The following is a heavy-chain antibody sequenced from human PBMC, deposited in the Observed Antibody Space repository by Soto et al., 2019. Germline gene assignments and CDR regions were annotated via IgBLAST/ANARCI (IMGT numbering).Heavy chain of an antibody. D-gene: IGHD5-18*01. Sequence: QVQLVQSGAEVKKPGASVKVSCKASGYTFTGYYRHWVRQAPGQGLEWMGWINANSGGTNYAQKFQGWVTMTTDTSISPAYMELSRLRSDDTPVYYCARDTAMWTFDYWGKGTLVRVSS. J-gene: IGHJ4*02. CDR1: GYTFTGYY. CDR2: INANSGGT. V-gene: IGHV1-2*04. CDR3: ARDTAMWTFDY.